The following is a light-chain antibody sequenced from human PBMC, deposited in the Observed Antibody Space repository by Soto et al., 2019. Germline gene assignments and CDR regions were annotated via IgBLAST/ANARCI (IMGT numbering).Light chain of an antibody. CDR2: LGS. V-gene: IGKV2-28*01. J-gene: IGKJ1*01. Sequence: DIVLTQSPLSLPVTPGEPASISCRSSQSLLHSNGNIYLDWYLQKPGQSPQLLIYLGSIRASGVPGRVTGRGLGTDLTLKIHRVETDDVGCYYCMQAIHDPRTFGIGTPVEIK. CDR1: QSLLHSNGNIY. CDR3: MQAIHDPRT.